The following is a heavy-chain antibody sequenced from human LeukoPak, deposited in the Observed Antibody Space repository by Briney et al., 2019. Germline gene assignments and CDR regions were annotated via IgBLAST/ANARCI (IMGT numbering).Heavy chain of an antibody. J-gene: IGHJ4*02. CDR3: ARTRHYDFWSGYLLDY. CDR1: GGSISRYY. V-gene: IGHV4-59*08. CDR2: IYYSGST. D-gene: IGHD3-3*01. Sequence: SETLSLTCTVSGGSISRYYWSWIRQPPGKGLEWIGYIYYSGSTNYNPSLKSRVTISVDTSKNQFSLKLSSVTAADTAVYYCARTRHYDFWSGYLLDYWGQGTLVTVSS.